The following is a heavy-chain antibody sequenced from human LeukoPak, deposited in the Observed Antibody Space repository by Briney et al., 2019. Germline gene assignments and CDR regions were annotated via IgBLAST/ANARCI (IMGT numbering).Heavy chain of an antibody. CDR2: IYHTGSA. CDR1: GFSFTSGHY. J-gene: IGHJ4*02. D-gene: IGHD2-2*01. CDR3: ARYCTSTTCILRGFDY. Sequence: PSETLSLTCSVSGFSFTSGHYWGWIRQPPGKGLEWIANIYHTGSAHYNPSLKSRVTISVDTSKNQFSLKLSSVTAADTAVYYCARYCTSTTCILRGFDYWGQGTLVTVSS. V-gene: IGHV4-38-2*01.